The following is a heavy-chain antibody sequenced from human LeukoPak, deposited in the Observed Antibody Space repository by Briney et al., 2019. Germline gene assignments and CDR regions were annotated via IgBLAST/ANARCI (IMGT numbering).Heavy chain of an antibody. D-gene: IGHD3-3*01. CDR2: IIPLLGTR. V-gene: IGHV1-69*13. CDR1: GGTFSNYA. CDR3: ARDSVGDIIIHGIDI. J-gene: IGHJ3*02. Sequence: SVKVSCKASGGTFSNYAISWVRQAPGQGLEWMGGIIPLLGTRNYAQKFQDRVTITADESTNTAYMELSSLRSEDTAVYYCARDSVGDIIIHGIDIWGQGTVVTVSS.